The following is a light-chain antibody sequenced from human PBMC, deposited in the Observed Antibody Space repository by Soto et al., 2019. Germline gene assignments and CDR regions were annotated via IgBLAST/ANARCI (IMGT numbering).Light chain of an antibody. CDR2: GAS. J-gene: IGKJ2*01. V-gene: IGKV3-15*01. CDR1: QSVSSN. CDR3: QQYNKWPPYT. Sequence: EIVMTQSPANLSVSPGERATLSCRASQSVSSNLAWYQQKPGQGPRLLIYGASTRATSIPARFSGSRSGTEFTLTINSLQSEDFAVYYCQQYNKWPPYTFGQGTKLEIK.